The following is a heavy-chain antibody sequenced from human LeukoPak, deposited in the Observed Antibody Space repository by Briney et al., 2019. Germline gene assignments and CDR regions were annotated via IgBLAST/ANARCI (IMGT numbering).Heavy chain of an antibody. CDR1: GFTFSSYD. J-gene: IGHJ5*02. CDR2: ISSSGIYT. CDR3: ARALNAGRIGSHWFDP. Sequence: PGGSLRLSCAASGFTFSSYDMHWVRQAPGKGLEYVSAISSSGIYTYYTNSVKGRFTISRDNSKNTLYLQMGSLRPEDMAVYFCARALNAGRIGSHWFDPWGQGILVTVSS. D-gene: IGHD2-15*01. V-gene: IGHV3-64*01.